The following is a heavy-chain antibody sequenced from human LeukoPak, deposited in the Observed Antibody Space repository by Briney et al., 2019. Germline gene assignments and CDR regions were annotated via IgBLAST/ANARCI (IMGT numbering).Heavy chain of an antibody. V-gene: IGHV4-38-2*02. CDR1: GYSISSGYY. J-gene: IGHJ4*02. CDR2: IYHSGST. Sequence: SETLSLTCTVSGYSISSGYYWGWIRQPPGKGLGWIGSIYHSGSTYYNPSLKSRVTISVDTSKNQFSLKLSSVTAPDTAVYYCARGYHDSSGYYYPDYFDYWGQGTLVTVSS. CDR3: ARGYHDSSGYYYPDYFDY. D-gene: IGHD3-22*01.